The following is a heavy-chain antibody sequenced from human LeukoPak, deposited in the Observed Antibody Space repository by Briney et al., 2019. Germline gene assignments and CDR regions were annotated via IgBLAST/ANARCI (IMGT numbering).Heavy chain of an antibody. Sequence: GGSLRLSCAASGFTFSNAWMNWVRQAPGKGLVWVSRIASDGSSTTYADSVKGRFSVSRDNAKNTLYLQMNSLRVEDTAVYYCARGRPHGNDYWGQGTLVTVSS. CDR1: GFTFSNAW. V-gene: IGHV3-74*01. J-gene: IGHJ4*02. CDR2: IASDGSST. CDR3: ARGRPHGNDY. D-gene: IGHD4-23*01.